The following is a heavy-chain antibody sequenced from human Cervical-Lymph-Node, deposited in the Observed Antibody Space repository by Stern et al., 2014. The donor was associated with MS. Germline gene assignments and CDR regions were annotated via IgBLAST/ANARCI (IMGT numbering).Heavy chain of an antibody. D-gene: IGHD5-24*01. V-gene: IGHV1-69*09. CDR1: GGSFGNPA. CDR2: IMPVFGVP. CDR3: AREGGDFGQLQFVLDI. Sequence: VHLVQSGAEVQRPGSSVKVSCKASGGSFGNPAISWVRQVPGQGLEWVGRIMPVFGVPNTAQRLQGRVTFTADKSTATAYMELNSLKSEDTAVYYCAREGGDFGQLQFVLDIWGQGTLITVS. J-gene: IGHJ3*01.